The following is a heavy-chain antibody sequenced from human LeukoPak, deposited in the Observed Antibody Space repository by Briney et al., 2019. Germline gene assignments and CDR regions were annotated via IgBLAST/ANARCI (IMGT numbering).Heavy chain of an antibody. V-gene: IGHV3-48*04. CDR2: ISSSGSAI. J-gene: IGHJ4*02. CDR1: GFTFSSYS. Sequence: GGSLRLSCAASGFTFSSYSMNWVRQAPGKGLEWVSYISSSGSAIYYADSVKGRFTISRDNAKNSLYLQMNSLRAEDTAVYYCARGWYQYYFDSWGQGTLVTVSS. CDR3: ARGWYQYYFDS. D-gene: IGHD2-15*01.